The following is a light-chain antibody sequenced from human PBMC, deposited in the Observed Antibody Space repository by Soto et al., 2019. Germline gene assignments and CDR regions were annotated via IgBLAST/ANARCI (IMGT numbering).Light chain of an antibody. CDR3: QQYGSSLVT. CDR1: QSVSSIY. CDR2: GAS. V-gene: IGKV3-20*01. Sequence: EIVLTQSPGTLSLSPGERATLSCRASQSVSSIYLGWYQQKPGQAPRLLIYGASSTATGIPDRFSGSGSGTDFTLTISRLEPEDFAVYYCQQYGSSLVTFGQGTRLEIK. J-gene: IGKJ5*01.